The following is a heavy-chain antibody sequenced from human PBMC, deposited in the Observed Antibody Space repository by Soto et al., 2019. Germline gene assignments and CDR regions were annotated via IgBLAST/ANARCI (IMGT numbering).Heavy chain of an antibody. CDR1: GYTFISYD. V-gene: IGHV1-8*01. J-gene: IGHJ4*02. CDR3: ARGDGYIFDY. D-gene: IGHD5-12*01. CDR2: MNPNTGDT. Sequence: QVQLVQSGAEVKKPGASVKVSCKASGYTFISYDINWVRQATGQGLEWMGWMNPNTGDTGYAQKFQCRVTMTRNTSINTANLELSSLRSDDTAVYFCARGDGYIFDYWGQGTLVTVSS.